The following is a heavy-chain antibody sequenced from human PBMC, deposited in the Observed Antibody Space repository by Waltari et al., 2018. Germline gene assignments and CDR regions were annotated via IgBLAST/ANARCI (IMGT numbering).Heavy chain of an antibody. CDR3: ARHGLRAPEYYYMDV. Sequence: EVQLVQSGAEVKKPGESLKISCKGSGYSFTSSWIVWVLQLPGKGLEWMGIIYPGDSDTRYRPSFQGQVTISADKSISTAYLQWSSLKASDTAMYYCARHGLRAPEYYYMDVWGKGTTVTVSS. J-gene: IGHJ6*03. CDR2: IYPGDSDT. CDR1: GYSFTSSW. V-gene: IGHV5-51*01. D-gene: IGHD2-15*01.